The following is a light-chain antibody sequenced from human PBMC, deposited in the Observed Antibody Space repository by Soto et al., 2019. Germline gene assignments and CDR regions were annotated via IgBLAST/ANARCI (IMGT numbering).Light chain of an antibody. CDR1: QNIGNY. V-gene: IGKV1-39*01. J-gene: IGKJ1*01. CDR3: QQCNVAPPT. CDR2: DAS. Sequence: IKLTQYPSFLYASVGESFTITCLASQNIGNYLDWYQQKPGKVPNLLIYDASSLQSGVPSRFSGSGSGTDFTLTINSLQPEDVSTYYCQQCNVAPPTFGQGTKVDIK.